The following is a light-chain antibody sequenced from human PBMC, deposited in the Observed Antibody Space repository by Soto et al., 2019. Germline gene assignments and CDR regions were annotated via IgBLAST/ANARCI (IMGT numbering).Light chain of an antibody. Sequence: EIVLTQSPATLSLSPGERATLSCRASQSVSSYLAWYQQKPGQAPRLLIYDKSNRATGIPARFSGSGSGTAFTLTISSLEPEDFAVYYCQQRSNWLLTFGGGTKVEIK. V-gene: IGKV3-11*01. J-gene: IGKJ4*01. CDR1: QSVSSY. CDR3: QQRSNWLLT. CDR2: DKS.